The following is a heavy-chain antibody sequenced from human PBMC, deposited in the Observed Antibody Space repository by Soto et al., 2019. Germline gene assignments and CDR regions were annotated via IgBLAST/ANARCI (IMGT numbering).Heavy chain of an antibody. Sequence: QVQLVQSGAEVKKPGSSVKVSCKASGGTFSSYAISWVRQAPGQGLEWMGGIIPISGTANYAQKFQGRVTITSDESTSPAYMELSSPRSEDTAVYYCARSHGSSTSLEIYYYYYYGMDVWGQGTTVTVSS. D-gene: IGHD2-2*01. CDR1: GGTFSSYA. J-gene: IGHJ6*02. V-gene: IGHV1-69*01. CDR2: IIPISGTA. CDR3: ARSHGSSTSLEIYYYYYYGMDV.